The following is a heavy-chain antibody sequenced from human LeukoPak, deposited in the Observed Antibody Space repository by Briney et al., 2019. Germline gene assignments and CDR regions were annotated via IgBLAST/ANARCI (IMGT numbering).Heavy chain of an antibody. Sequence: PSETLSLTCTVSNGSISTYYWSWIRQPPGTGLEWSGYIYYSETTNRNPSLKSRITMSLDTSKNQFSLQLSSVTAADTAVYYCARGGRYFAWLVYFDYWGQGTLVTVSS. J-gene: IGHJ4*02. CDR1: NGSISTYY. V-gene: IGHV4-59*12. CDR3: ARGGRYFAWLVYFDY. D-gene: IGHD3-9*01. CDR2: IYYSETT.